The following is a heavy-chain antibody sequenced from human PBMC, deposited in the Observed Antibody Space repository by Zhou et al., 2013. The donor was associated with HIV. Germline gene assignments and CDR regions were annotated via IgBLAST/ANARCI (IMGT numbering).Heavy chain of an antibody. CDR3: ARDQDPYYYDSSGYLDAFDL. D-gene: IGHD3-22*01. CDR2: ISSYRGHT. CDR1: GYTFTGFG. J-gene: IGHJ3*01. V-gene: IGHV1-18*04. Sequence: QVQLVQSGAEVKRPGASVKVSCKASGYTFTGFGISWVRQAPGQGLEWMGWISSYRGHTNYAQKVQGRVSVTTDTSTNTAYMELRSLRSNDTAVYYCARDQDPYYYDSSGYLDAFDLWGQGTMVTVSS.